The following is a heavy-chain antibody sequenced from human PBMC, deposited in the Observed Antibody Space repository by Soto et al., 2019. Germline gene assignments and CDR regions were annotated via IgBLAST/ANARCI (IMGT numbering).Heavy chain of an antibody. V-gene: IGHV4-39*01. Sequence: SETLSLTSTVSGGSISSSGYYWGWIRQPPGKGLEWIGSIYYSGSTYYNPSLKSRVTISVDTSKNQFSLKLSSVTAADTAVYYCATLGTIFGVANWFDPWGQGTLVTVSS. D-gene: IGHD3-3*01. CDR1: GGSISSSGYY. CDR3: ATLGTIFGVANWFDP. CDR2: IYYSGST. J-gene: IGHJ5*02.